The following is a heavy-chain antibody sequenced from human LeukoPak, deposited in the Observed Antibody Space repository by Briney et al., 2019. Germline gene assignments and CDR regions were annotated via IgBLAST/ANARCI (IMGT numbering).Heavy chain of an antibody. CDR2: MYYSGST. Sequence: SDPVSLTCSVSGGFMSSSSYYGGWIRQPPGKGLELIGRMYYSGSTYYNPSLKSRVTISVDTSKNQFSLKLSSVTAADTAVYYCAREDIVVVPAAMSNWFDPWGQGTLVTVSS. CDR3: AREDIVVVPAAMSNWFDP. CDR1: GGFMSSSSYY. D-gene: IGHD2-2*01. V-gene: IGHV4-39*02. J-gene: IGHJ5*02.